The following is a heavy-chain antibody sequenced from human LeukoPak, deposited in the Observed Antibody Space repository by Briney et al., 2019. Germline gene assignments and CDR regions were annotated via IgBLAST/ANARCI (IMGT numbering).Heavy chain of an antibody. CDR2: IYTSGST. V-gene: IGHV4-4*07. J-gene: IGHJ6*03. CDR1: GGSISSYY. Sequence: SETLSLTCTVSGGSISSYYWSWIRQPAGKGLELIGRIYTSGSTNYNPSLKSRVTMSVDTSKNQFSLKLSSVTAADTAVYYCARGVAAATYYYYYMDVWGKGTTVTVSS. CDR3: ARGVAAATYYYYYMDV. D-gene: IGHD2-15*01.